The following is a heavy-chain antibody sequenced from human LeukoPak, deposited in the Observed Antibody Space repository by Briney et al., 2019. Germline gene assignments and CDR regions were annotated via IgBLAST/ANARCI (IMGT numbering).Heavy chain of an antibody. CDR2: IYYSGST. Sequence: SETLSLTCTVSGGSISSSSYYWGWIRQPPGKGLEWIGSIYYSGSTYYNPSLKSRVTISVDTSKNQFSLKLSSVTAADTAVYYCARKLWFGEMYPDLFDYWGQGTLVTVSS. CDR3: ARKLWFGEMYPDLFDY. D-gene: IGHD3-10*01. V-gene: IGHV4-39*07. J-gene: IGHJ4*02. CDR1: GGSISSSSYY.